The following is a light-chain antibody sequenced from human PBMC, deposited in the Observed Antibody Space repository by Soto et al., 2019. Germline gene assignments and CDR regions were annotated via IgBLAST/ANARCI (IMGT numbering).Light chain of an antibody. CDR3: QQYNAFPLT. J-gene: IGKJ2*01. CDR2: KTS. Sequence: IQMTQSPSTVSASVGDRVTITCRASQSVRNWLAWFQQKPGKTPKLLIYKTSRLESGVPSRFNGSGYGTDFTLTISSLQPDDFATYYCQQYNAFPLTFGQGTKLE. V-gene: IGKV1-5*03. CDR1: QSVRNW.